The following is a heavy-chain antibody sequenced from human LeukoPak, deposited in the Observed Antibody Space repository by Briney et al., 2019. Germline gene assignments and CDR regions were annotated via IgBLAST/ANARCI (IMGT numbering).Heavy chain of an antibody. CDR3: ARGKPAASYYCYGMDV. V-gene: IGHV1-8*01. D-gene: IGHD2-2*01. CDR2: MNPNSGNT. Sequence: ASVKVSCKASGYTFTSYDINWVRQATGQGLEWMGWMNPNSGNTGYAQKFQGRVTMTRNTSVSTAYMELSSLRSEDTAVYYCARGKPAASYYCYGMDVWGQGTTVTVSS. J-gene: IGHJ6*02. CDR1: GYTFTSYD.